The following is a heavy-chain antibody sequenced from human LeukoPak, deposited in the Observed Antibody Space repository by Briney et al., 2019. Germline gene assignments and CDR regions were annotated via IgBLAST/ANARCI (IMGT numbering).Heavy chain of an antibody. CDR3: VRDVWGDRDGFFEY. J-gene: IGHJ4*02. CDR2: INSDGRST. V-gene: IGHV3-74*01. CDR1: GFTFSSYW. D-gene: IGHD2-21*01. Sequence: GGSLRLSSAASGFTFSSYWMHWVRQAPGKGLVWVSRINSDGRSTSYADSVTGRFTMSRDNAKNTLDLQMNSLRAEDTAVYYCVRDVWGDRDGFFEYWGQGTLVTVSS.